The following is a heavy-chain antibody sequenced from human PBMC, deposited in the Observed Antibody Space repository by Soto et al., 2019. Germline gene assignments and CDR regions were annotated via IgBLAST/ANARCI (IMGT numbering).Heavy chain of an antibody. CDR2: IYYSGST. J-gene: IGHJ4*02. CDR3: ARVTPYDSSGYSHYFDY. D-gene: IGHD3-22*01. Sequence: SETLSLTCTVSGGSISSGGYYWIWIRQHPGKGLEWIGYIYYSGSTYYNPSLKSRVTISVDTSKNQFSLKLSSVTAADTAVYYCARVTPYDSSGYSHYFDYWGQGTLVTVSS. CDR1: GGSISSGGYY. V-gene: IGHV4-31*02.